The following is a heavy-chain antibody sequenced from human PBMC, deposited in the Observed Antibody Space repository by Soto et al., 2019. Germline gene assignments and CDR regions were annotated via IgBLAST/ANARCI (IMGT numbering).Heavy chain of an antibody. CDR1: GGSISSGGYY. J-gene: IGHJ4*02. V-gene: IGHV4-31*03. CDR2: IYYSGST. CDR3: ARDPITMVRGVIIKGIFDY. D-gene: IGHD3-10*01. Sequence: QVQLQESGPGLVKPSQTLSLTCTVSGGSISSGGYYWSWIRQHPGKGLEWIGYIYYSGSTYYNPSLKSRVTIAVDTSKNQFSLKLSSVTAADTAVYYCARDPITMVRGVIIKGIFDYWGQGTLVTVSS.